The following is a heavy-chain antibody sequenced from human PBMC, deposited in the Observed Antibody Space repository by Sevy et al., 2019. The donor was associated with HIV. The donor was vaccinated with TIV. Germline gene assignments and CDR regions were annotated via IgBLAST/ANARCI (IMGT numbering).Heavy chain of an antibody. Sequence: GESLKISCKGSGYSFTRYWISWVRQMPGKGLEWMGRIDPSDSYTNYSPSFQGHVTISADKSISTAYLQWSSLKASDTAMYYCARKYCSGGSCYSRYYYGMDVWGQGTTVTVSS. D-gene: IGHD2-15*01. CDR3: ARKYCSGGSCYSRYYYGMDV. CDR2: IDPSDSYT. V-gene: IGHV5-10-1*01. CDR1: GYSFTRYW. J-gene: IGHJ6*02.